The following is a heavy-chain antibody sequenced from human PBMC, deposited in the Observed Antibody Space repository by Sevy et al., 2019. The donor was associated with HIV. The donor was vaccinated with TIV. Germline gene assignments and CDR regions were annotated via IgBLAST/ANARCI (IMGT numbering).Heavy chain of an antibody. D-gene: IGHD6-19*01. Sequence: GGSLRLSCAVSGFTFSTYAMSWVRQAPGKGLEWVSGISGSGGNTYYADSVTGRFTISRDNSKNTLYLQVNSLGAEDTAIYYCAKEGLDPYSSGWYDHWGQGTLVTVSS. CDR1: GFTFSTYA. CDR3: AKEGLDPYSSGWYDH. J-gene: IGHJ5*02. CDR2: ISGSGGNT. V-gene: IGHV3-23*01.